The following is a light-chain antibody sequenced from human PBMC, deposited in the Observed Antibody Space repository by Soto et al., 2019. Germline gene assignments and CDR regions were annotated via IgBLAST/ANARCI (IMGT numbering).Light chain of an antibody. V-gene: IGLV2-14*01. Sequence: QSVLTQPASVSGSPGQSITISCTRTSSDVGGYNYVSWYQQHSGKAPKLIIYEVSNRPSGVSNRFSGSKSGNTASLTISGLQAEDEADYYCSSYTTTYTYVFGTGTKVTVL. CDR1: SSDVGGYNY. CDR3: SSYTTTYTYV. J-gene: IGLJ1*01. CDR2: EVS.